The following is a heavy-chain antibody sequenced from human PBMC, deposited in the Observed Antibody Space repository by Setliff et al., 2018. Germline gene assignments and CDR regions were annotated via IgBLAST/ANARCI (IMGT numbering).Heavy chain of an antibody. Sequence: PGGSLRLSCAASGFTFSSYSMNWVRQAPGKGLEWVSSISSSSSYIYYADSVKGRFTISRDNAKNSLYLQMNSLRAEDTAVYYCARTKYYDSGGSYYGSTAEHFQHWGQGTLVTVSS. V-gene: IGHV3-21*01. CDR3: ARTKYYDSGGSYYGSTAEHFQH. D-gene: IGHD3-22*01. CDR2: ISSSSSYI. CDR1: GFTFSSYS. J-gene: IGHJ1*01.